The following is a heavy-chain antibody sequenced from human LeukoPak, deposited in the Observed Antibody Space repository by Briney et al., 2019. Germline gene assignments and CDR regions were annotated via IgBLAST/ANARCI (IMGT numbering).Heavy chain of an antibody. J-gene: IGHJ3*02. Sequence: SGGSLRLSCATSGFSFDDYAMHWVRQTPGEGLEWVSLISWDGGSTYYADSVRGRFTISRDNSKNSLYLQMNSLRTEDTAVYYCAKDIWVGREGVVAFDIWGQGTMVTVSS. CDR1: GFSFDDYA. CDR2: ISWDGGST. CDR3: AKDIWVGREGVVAFDI. D-gene: IGHD5-24*01. V-gene: IGHV3-43D*03.